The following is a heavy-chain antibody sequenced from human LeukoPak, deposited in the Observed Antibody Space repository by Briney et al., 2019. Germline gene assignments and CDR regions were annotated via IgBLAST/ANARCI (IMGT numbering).Heavy chain of an antibody. J-gene: IGHJ5*02. Sequence: PSETLSLTCAVYGGSFSGYYWSWIRQPPGKGLEWIGYIYYSGSTNYNPSLKSRVTISVDTSKNQISLKLSSVTAADTAVYYCARWGVVPAFNWFDPWGQGTLVTVSS. V-gene: IGHV4-59*01. CDR3: ARWGVVPAFNWFDP. CDR1: GGSFSGYY. D-gene: IGHD2-2*01. CDR2: IYYSGST.